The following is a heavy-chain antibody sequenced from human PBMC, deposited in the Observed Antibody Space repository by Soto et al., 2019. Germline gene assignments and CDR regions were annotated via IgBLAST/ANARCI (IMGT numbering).Heavy chain of an antibody. D-gene: IGHD6-19*01. CDR1: GFTFSSYA. Sequence: GGSLRLSCAASGFTFSSYAMSWVRQAPGKGLEWVSAISGSGGSTYYADSVKGRFTISRDNSKNTLYLQMNSLRAEDTAVYYCAKDHLWGQGLVPPRAEYFQHWGQGTLVTVSS. V-gene: IGHV3-23*01. CDR3: AKDHLWGQGLVPPRAEYFQH. J-gene: IGHJ1*01. CDR2: ISGSGGST.